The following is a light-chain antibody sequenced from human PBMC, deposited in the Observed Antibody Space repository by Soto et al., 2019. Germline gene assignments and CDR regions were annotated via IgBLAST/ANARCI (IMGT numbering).Light chain of an antibody. V-gene: IGKV3-11*01. J-gene: IGKJ5*01. Sequence: EIVLTQSPATLSLSPGDRATLSCRASQSVRSYLIWYQQKPGQAPRLLMYDASNRASGIPGRFTGSGSGTDFTLTISSLEPEDSAVYYCQHRSSWPITFGQGTRLEIK. CDR3: QHRSSWPIT. CDR1: QSVRSY. CDR2: DAS.